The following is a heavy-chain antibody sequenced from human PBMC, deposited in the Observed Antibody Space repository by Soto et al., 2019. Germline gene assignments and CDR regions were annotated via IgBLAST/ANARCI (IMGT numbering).Heavy chain of an antibody. D-gene: IGHD2-15*01. CDR2: IYYSGST. J-gene: IGHJ5*02. V-gene: IGHV4-31*03. CDR3: AIEAMGCSGGSCYSLWFDP. Sequence: SETLSLTCTVSGGSISSGGYYWSWIRQHPGKGLEWIGYIYYSGSTYYNPSLKSRVTISVDTSKNQFSLKLSSVTAADTAVYYCAIEAMGCSGGSCYSLWFDPWGQGTLVTVSS. CDR1: GGSISSGGYY.